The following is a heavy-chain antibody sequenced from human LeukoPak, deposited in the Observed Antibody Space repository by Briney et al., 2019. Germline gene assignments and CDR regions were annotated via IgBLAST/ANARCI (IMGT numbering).Heavy chain of an antibody. J-gene: IGHJ4*02. CDR2: IYHSGCT. Sequence: SETLSLTCAVSGGSISSSNWWSWVRQPPGKGLEWIGEIYHSGCTNYNPSLKSRVTISVDTSKNQFSLKLSSVTAADTAVYFCARKGTYDFWSGYYGDWGQGTLVTVSS. D-gene: IGHD3/OR15-3a*01. CDR3: ARKGTYDFWSGYYGD. CDR1: GGSISSSNW. V-gene: IGHV4-4*02.